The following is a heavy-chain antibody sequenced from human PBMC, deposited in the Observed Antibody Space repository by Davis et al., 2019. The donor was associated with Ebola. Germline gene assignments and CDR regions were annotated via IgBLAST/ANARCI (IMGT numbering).Heavy chain of an antibody. CDR1: GFTFGSYA. CDR3: AKDNRNIWSEV. Sequence: GGSLRLSCAASGFTFGSYAMTWARQVPGKGLEWVSAVTSSGGSTYYANSVKGRFTISRDNSKNTLFLQLNSLGVEDTAVYYCAKDNRNIWSEVWGQGTMVTVSS. CDR2: VTSSGGST. J-gene: IGHJ3*01. V-gene: IGHV3-23*01. D-gene: IGHD2/OR15-2a*01.